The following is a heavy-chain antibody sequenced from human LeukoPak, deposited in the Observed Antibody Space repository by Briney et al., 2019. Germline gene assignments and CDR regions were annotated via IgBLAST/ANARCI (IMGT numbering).Heavy chain of an antibody. Sequence: SETLSLTCTVSGYSISIDYYWGWIRQPAGKGLEWIGRLSSSGTTNYNTSLKSRVTMSVDTSTNQLSLNLTSVTAADTAVYYCAREVSGSDYYRAYDYWGQGTLVTVSS. CDR2: LSSSGTT. D-gene: IGHD3-3*01. V-gene: IGHV4-4*07. J-gene: IGHJ4*02. CDR1: GYSISIDYY. CDR3: AREVSGSDYYRAYDY.